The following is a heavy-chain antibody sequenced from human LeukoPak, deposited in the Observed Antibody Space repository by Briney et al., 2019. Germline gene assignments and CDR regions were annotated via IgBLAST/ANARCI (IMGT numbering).Heavy chain of an antibody. CDR2: INYSGST. Sequence: PSETLSLTCTVSGGSISSGGHYWSWIRQHPGKGLEWIGYINYSGSTNYNPSLKSRVTISVDTSKNQFSLKLSSVTAADTAVYYCARPNWNYSYGMDVWGQGTTVTVSS. CDR3: ARPNWNYSYGMDV. D-gene: IGHD1-20*01. V-gene: IGHV4-61*08. J-gene: IGHJ6*02. CDR1: GGSISSGGHY.